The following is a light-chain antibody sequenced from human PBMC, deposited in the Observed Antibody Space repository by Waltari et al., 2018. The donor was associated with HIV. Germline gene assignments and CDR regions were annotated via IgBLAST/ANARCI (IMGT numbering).Light chain of an antibody. Sequence: QSALTQPRSLSGSPGQSVTISCTGTISDVGSYNYVSWYQHHPGKAPNLILYDVSGRPSGVPDRFSGSKSGNTASLTISGLQAEDEADYYCCSYAGTYTFVVFGGGTKLTVL. J-gene: IGLJ2*01. CDR3: CSYAGTYTFVV. CDR2: DVS. CDR1: ISDVGSYNY. V-gene: IGLV2-11*01.